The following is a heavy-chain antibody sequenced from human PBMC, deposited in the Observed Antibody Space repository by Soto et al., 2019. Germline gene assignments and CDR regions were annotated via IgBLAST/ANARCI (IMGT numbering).Heavy chain of an antibody. Sequence: SETLSLTCTVSGGSISSHYWSWIRQPPGKGLEWIGYIYYSGSTNYNPSLKSRVTISVDTSKNQFSLRLSSVTAADTAVYYCARGRPQKGGYCSSTSGYSYYYDFMDVWGKGTTVPGSS. J-gene: IGHJ6*03. V-gene: IGHV4-59*11. D-gene: IGHD2-2*01. CDR3: ARGRPQKGGYCSSTSGYSYYYDFMDV. CDR2: IYYSGST. CDR1: GGSISSHY.